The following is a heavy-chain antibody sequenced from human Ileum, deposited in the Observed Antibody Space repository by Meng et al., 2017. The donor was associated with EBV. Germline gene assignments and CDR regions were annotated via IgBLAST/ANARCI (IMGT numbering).Heavy chain of an antibody. Sequence: QVQLVQSGAAVTKPGAPVMVSCKASGYIFNNYGGSWVRQAPGQGPELMGWIRAYNGNTNYAQNFQGRFTMTTDTATSTAYMERRSLRSDDTAVYYCARDLPGGTKGTWLDLWGQGTLVTVSS. CDR2: IRAYNGNT. J-gene: IGHJ5*02. CDR1: GYIFNNYG. V-gene: IGHV1-18*01. CDR3: ARDLPGGTKGTWLDL. D-gene: IGHD1-14*01.